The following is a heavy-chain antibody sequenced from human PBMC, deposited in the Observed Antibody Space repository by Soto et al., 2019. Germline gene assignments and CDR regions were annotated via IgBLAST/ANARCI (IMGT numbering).Heavy chain of an antibody. V-gene: IGHV4-30-4*01. CDR2: IDYTGGT. J-gene: IGHJ4*02. CDR3: ATVGYADYGRGYYLDF. D-gene: IGHD4-17*01. CDR1: GASIRDGDYY. Sequence: SETLSLTCSVSGASIRDGDYYWSWLRQPPGKGPEWIGIIDYTGGTHYNPTLTGPVSMSVDTSANQFSLKVNFVTAADSAVYYCATVGYADYGRGYYLDFWGPGILVTVSS.